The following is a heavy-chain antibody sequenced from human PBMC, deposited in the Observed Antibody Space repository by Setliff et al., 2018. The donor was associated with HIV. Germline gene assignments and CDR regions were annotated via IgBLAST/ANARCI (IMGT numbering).Heavy chain of an antibody. CDR1: GFTFTNRY. CDR3: AKDNMRRGYFQH. Sequence: PGGSLRLSCAASGFTFTNRYMSWVRQAPGKGLEWVANINEGGSDQYYVDSVQGRFTISRDNSKNSLYLQMNSLRTEDTALYYCAKDNMRRGYFQHWGQGTLVTVSS. V-gene: IGHV3-7*03. CDR2: INEGGSDQ. J-gene: IGHJ1*01. D-gene: IGHD3-10*01.